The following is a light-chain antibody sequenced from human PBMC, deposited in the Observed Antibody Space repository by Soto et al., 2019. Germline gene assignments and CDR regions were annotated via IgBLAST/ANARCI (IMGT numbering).Light chain of an antibody. CDR3: QQYNNWPIT. CDR1: QRGSSY. CDR2: DAS. Sequence: IVLTQSPATLSLSPGERATLSCSASQRGSSYLAWYQQKPGQAPRLLIYDASRRDIGVPDRFSGSGSGTDFTLTISGLEPEDFAVYYCQQYNNWPITFGPGTRLEIK. V-gene: IGKV3-11*01. J-gene: IGKJ5*01.